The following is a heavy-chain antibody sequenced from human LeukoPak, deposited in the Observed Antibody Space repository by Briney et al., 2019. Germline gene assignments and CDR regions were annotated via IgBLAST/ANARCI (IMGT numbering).Heavy chain of an antibody. CDR3: ARGANYGDYGLDAFDV. D-gene: IGHD4-17*01. CDR2: INYSGST. CDR1: GCSMSSYY. Sequence: SETLSLTCTVSGCSMSSYYWSWIRQPPREGLEWIGYINYSGSTTYNPSLRSRVTMPVDTSKNQFSLKLTSVTAADTAVYHCARGANYGDYGLDAFDVWGQGTMVTVSS. J-gene: IGHJ3*01. V-gene: IGHV4-59*01.